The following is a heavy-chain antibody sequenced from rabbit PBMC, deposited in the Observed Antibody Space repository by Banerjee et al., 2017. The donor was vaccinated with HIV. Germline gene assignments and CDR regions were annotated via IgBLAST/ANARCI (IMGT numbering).Heavy chain of an antibody. J-gene: IGHJ4*01. D-gene: IGHD4-1*01. CDR1: GFSFSSGYW. Sequence: QEQLVESGGGLVQPEGSLTLTCTASGFSFSSGYWICWVRQAPGKGLEWIACIDAGSSGNTYYANWAKGRFTISKTSSTTVTLQMTSLTAADTATYFCARDLAGVIGWNFNLWGPGTLVTVS. CDR2: IDAGSSGNT. CDR3: ARDLAGVIGWNFNL. V-gene: IGHV1S45*01.